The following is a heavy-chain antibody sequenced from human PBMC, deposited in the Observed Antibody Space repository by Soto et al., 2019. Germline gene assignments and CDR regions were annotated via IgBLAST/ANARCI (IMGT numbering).Heavy chain of an antibody. Sequence: SVKVSCKASGGTFSSYAISWVRQAPGQGLEWMGGIIPIFGTANYAQKFQGRVTITADESTSTAYMELSSLRSEDTAVYYCAILISSSSYSYYWGQGDLLTISS. CDR3: AILISSSSYSYY. J-gene: IGHJ4*02. CDR2: IIPIFGTA. V-gene: IGHV1-69*13. D-gene: IGHD6-13*01. CDR1: GGTFSSYA.